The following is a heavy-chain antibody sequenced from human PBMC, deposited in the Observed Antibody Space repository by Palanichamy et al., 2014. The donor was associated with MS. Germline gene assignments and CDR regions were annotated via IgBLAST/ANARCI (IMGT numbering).Heavy chain of an antibody. J-gene: IGHJ6*02. Sequence: EVHLVEVWGRAWYSPGGSLRLSCAASGFTFSSYAMSWVRQAPGKGLEWVSGISGSGGSTYYGDPVKGQFTISRDNSENTLHLQMNSLRAEDTAVYYCGKSVRDYYYYAMDVWGQGTTVTVSS. CDR3: GKSVRDYYYYAMDV. CDR1: GFTFSSYA. V-gene: IGHV3-23*04. CDR2: ISGSGGST.